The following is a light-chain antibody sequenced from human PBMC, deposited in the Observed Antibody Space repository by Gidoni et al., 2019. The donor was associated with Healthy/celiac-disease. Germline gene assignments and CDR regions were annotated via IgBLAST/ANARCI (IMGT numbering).Light chain of an antibody. Sequence: EIVLTHSPATLSLSPGERATLPCRASQSVSSYLAWYQQKPGQAPRPLIYDASNRATGIPARFSGSGCGTDFTLTISSLEPEDFAVYYCQQRSNWPPMYTFGQGTKLEIK. CDR2: DAS. CDR3: QQRSNWPPMYT. J-gene: IGKJ2*01. V-gene: IGKV3-11*01. CDR1: QSVSSY.